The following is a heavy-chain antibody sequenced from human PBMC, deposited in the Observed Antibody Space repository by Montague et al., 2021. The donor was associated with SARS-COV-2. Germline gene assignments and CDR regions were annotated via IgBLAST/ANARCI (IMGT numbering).Heavy chain of an antibody. V-gene: IGHV4-59*02. CDR3: ARETMTADAFDI. J-gene: IGHJ3*02. CDR1: RACVGSSG. Sequence: SETLSLTCAGTRACVGSSGWGWDGQSPGKELEWVVECCRVGGTKYNPSLKSRATISRDTSKNQFSLKVRSVTAADTAVYYCARETMTADAFDIWGQGTMVTVSS. CDR2: CCRVGGT. D-gene: IGHD1-14*01.